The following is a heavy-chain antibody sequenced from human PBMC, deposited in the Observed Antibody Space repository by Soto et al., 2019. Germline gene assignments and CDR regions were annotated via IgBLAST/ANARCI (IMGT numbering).Heavy chain of an antibody. D-gene: IGHD2-2*02. CDR2: VSGSANST. CDR3: AKQLYCSSTNCYTAVDY. CDR1: GFTFSSYA. V-gene: IGHV3-23*01. J-gene: IGHJ4*02. Sequence: GSLSLSCAASGFTFSSYAMSWVRQAPGKGLEWVSTVSGSANSTYYADSVKGRFTISRDNSKNTLYLQMNSLIAEDTAVYFCAKQLYCSSTNCYTAVDYWGQGTLVTVSS.